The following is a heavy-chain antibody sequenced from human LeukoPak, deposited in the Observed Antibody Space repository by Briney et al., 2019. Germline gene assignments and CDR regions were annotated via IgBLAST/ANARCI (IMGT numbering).Heavy chain of an antibody. D-gene: IGHD6-19*01. V-gene: IGHV3-7*01. Sequence: GGSLRLSCAASGFTFRSSWMTWVRQAPGKGLDWVANIKRDGSEKYYGDSVKGRFTISRDNAQNSLYLQMNSLRVEDTAVYYCARFQSRGWYSRHPFPGWFDPWGQGTLVTVSS. CDR2: IKRDGSEK. CDR1: GFTFRSSW. CDR3: ARFQSRGWYSRHPFPGWFDP. J-gene: IGHJ5*02.